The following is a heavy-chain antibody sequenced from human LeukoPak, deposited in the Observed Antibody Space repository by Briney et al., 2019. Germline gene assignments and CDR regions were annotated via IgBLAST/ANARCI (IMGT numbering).Heavy chain of an antibody. Sequence: GGSLRLSCAASGFTFSSYAMGWVRQAPGKGLEWVSGIIGSGGSTYYADSVKGRFTISRDNSKNTLYLQMNSLRAEDTAVYYCARVRRDIVVVPAAHYMDVWGKGTTVTISS. V-gene: IGHV3-23*01. J-gene: IGHJ6*03. D-gene: IGHD2-2*01. CDR1: GFTFSSYA. CDR3: ARVRRDIVVVPAAHYMDV. CDR2: IIGSGGST.